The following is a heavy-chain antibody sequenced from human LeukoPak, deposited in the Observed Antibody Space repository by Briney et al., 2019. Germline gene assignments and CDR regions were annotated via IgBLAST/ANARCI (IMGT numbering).Heavy chain of an antibody. CDR3: ARLRFDFWGGYTHPYFDY. J-gene: IGHJ4*02. Sequence: PSETLSLTCTVSGGSISSSSYSWGWIRQPPGKGLERIGSIYYSGTTYYNPSLKSRVTISVDTSKIQFSLKLSSVAATDTAVYFCARLRFDFWGGYTHPYFDYWGQGTLVTVSS. D-gene: IGHD3-3*01. CDR2: IYYSGTT. V-gene: IGHV4-39*01. CDR1: GGSISSSSYS.